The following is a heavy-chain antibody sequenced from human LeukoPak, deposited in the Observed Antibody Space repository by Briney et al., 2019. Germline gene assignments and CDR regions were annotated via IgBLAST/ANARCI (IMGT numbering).Heavy chain of an antibody. D-gene: IGHD3-10*01. V-gene: IGHV3-11*01. CDR1: GFTFSDYY. J-gene: IGHJ6*03. CDR2: ISSSGSTI. CDR3: ARGGGYYGSGSYSEDIRYYYMDV. Sequence: PGGSLRLSCAASGFTFSDYYMSWIRQAPGKGLEWVSYISSSGSTIYYADSVKGRFTISRDNAKNSLYLQMNSLRAEDTAVYYCARGGGYYGSGSYSEDIRYYYMDVWGKGTTVTVSS.